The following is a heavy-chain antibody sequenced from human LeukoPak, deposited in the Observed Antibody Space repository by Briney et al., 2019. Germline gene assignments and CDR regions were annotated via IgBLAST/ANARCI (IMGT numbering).Heavy chain of an antibody. V-gene: IGHV3-23*01. J-gene: IGHJ4*02. Sequence: PGGSLRLSCAASGLTFSSYAMSWVRQAPGRGPEWVSTIGGSGDRTYYADSVKGRFTISRDNSKNTLYLQMNSLRAEDTAPYYCAKDPVVYHGGSGWHYFDYWGQGTLVTVSS. D-gene: IGHD6-19*01. CDR2: IGGSGDRT. CDR3: AKDPVVYHGGSGWHYFDY. CDR1: GLTFSSYA.